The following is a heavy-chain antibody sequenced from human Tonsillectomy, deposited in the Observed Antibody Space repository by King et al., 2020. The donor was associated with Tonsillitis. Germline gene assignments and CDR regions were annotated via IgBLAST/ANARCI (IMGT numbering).Heavy chain of an antibody. D-gene: IGHD1-26*01. CDR1: GFSFDDYA. J-gene: IGHJ3*02. V-gene: IGHV3-9*01. Sequence: VQLVESGGGLVQPGRSLRLSCAASGFSFDDYAMHWVRQAPGKGLEWVSGISWNSGTIGYADSMKGRFTISRDNAKNSLFLQMDSLRAEDTALYYCAKVSGSSYDAFESWGQGTMVIVSS. CDR3: AKVSGSSYDAFES. CDR2: ISWNSGTI.